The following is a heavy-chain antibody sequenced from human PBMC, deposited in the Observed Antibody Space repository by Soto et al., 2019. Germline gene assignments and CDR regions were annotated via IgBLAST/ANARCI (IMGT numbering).Heavy chain of an antibody. V-gene: IGHV4-30-4*01. Sequence: SETLSLTCTVSGGSISSGDYYWSWIRQPPGKGLEWIGYIYYSGSTYYNPSLKSRVTISVDTSKNQFSLKLSSVTAADTAVYYCARGSVEMATIFDYWGQGTLVTVS. CDR2: IYYSGST. J-gene: IGHJ4*02. CDR3: ARGSVEMATIFDY. D-gene: IGHD5-12*01. CDR1: GGSISSGDYY.